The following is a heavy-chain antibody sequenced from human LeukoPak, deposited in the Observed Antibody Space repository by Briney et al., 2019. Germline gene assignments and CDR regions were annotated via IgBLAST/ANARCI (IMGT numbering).Heavy chain of an antibody. J-gene: IGHJ4*02. CDR3: ARGGSYFRIYFDY. D-gene: IGHD1-26*01. Sequence: SETLSLTCTVSGDSISSSSYYWGWIRQPPGKGLEWIGSIYYSGSTYYNPSLKSRVTISVDTSKNQFSLKLSSVTAADTAVYYCARGGSYFRIYFDYWGQGTLVTVSS. V-gene: IGHV4-39*01. CDR1: GDSISSSSYY. CDR2: IYYSGST.